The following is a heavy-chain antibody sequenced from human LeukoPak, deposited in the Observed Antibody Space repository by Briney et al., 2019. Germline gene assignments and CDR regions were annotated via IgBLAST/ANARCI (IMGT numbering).Heavy chain of an antibody. V-gene: IGHV1-2*02. J-gene: IGHJ3*02. Sequence: ASVKVSCKASGYTFTGYYMHWVRQAPGQGLEWMGWINPNSGGTNYAQKFQGRVTMTRDTSISTAYMELSRLRSDDTAVYYCARSIAAASDAFDIWGQGTMVTVSS. D-gene: IGHD6-13*01. CDR3: ARSIAAASDAFDI. CDR1: GYTFTGYY. CDR2: INPNSGGT.